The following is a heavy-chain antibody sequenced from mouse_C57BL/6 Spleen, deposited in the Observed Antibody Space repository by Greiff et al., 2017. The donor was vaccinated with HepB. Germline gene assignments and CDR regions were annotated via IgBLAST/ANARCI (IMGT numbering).Heavy chain of an antibody. CDR3: TNTLYFDY. D-gene: IGHD6-1*01. J-gene: IGHJ2*01. Sequence: VKLQESGAELVRPGASVTLSCKASGYTFTDYEMHWVKQTPVHGLEWIGAIDPETGGTAYNQKFKGKAILTADKSSSTAYMELRSLTSEDSAVYYCTNTLYFDYWGQGTTLTVSS. V-gene: IGHV1-15*01. CDR1: GYTFTDYE. CDR2: IDPETGGT.